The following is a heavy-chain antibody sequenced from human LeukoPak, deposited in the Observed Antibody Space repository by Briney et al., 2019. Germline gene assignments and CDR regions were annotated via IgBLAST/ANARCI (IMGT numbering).Heavy chain of an antibody. D-gene: IGHD6-6*01. CDR1: GYSFSSYG. CDR2: IIPIFGTA. J-gene: IGHJ4*02. CDR3: ARWEIAARYYFDY. Sequence: SVKVSCKASGYSFSSYGISWVRQAPGQGLEWMGGIIPIFGTANYAQKFQGRVTITADESTSTAYMELSSLRSEDTAVYYCARWEIAARYYFDYWGQGTLVTVSS. V-gene: IGHV1-69*13.